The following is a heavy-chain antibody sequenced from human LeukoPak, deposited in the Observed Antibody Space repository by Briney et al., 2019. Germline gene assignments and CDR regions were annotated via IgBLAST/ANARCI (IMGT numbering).Heavy chain of an antibody. CDR2: ISYDGSNK. V-gene: IGHV3-30*04. CDR3: ARDRWELLTGGAFDI. J-gene: IGHJ3*02. CDR1: GSTFSSYA. Sequence: GGSLRLSCAASGSTFSSYAMHWVRQAPGKGLEWVAVISYDGSNKYYADSVKGRFTISRDNSKNTLYLQMNSLRAEDTAVYYCARDRWELLTGGAFDIWGQGTMVTVSS. D-gene: IGHD1-26*01.